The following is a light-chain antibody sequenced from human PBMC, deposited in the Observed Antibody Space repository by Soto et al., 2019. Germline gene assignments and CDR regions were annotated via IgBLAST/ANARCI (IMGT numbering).Light chain of an antibody. CDR2: GAS. V-gene: IGKV3-15*01. J-gene: IGKJ2*01. CDR3: QQYNNWPHT. CDR1: QSVSNN. Sequence: EIVMTQSPATLSVSPGERATLSCRASQSVSNNLAWYQQKPGQAPRLPIYGASTRATGIPARFSGSGSGTEFTLTISSLQSEDFAVYYCQQYNNWPHTFGQGTKLEIK.